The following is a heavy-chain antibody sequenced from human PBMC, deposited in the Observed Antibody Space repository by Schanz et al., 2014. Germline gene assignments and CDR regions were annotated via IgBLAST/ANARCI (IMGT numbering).Heavy chain of an antibody. CDR1: GYSFTPFP. CDR2: IIPSLGLA. D-gene: IGHD3-10*01. J-gene: IGHJ4*02. V-gene: IGHV1-69*04. Sequence: QVQLVQSWAEVKGPGASVKVSCKASGYSFTPFPIHWVRQAPGQGLEWMGRIIPSLGLAKYEQKFQDKVTITADTSTNTAYMELSSRTSEDTAVHYCARGRGFYDYWGQGTLVTVSS. CDR3: ARGRGFYDY.